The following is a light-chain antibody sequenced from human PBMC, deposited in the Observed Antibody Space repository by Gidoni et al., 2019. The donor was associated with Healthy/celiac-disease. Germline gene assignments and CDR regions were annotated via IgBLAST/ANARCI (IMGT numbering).Light chain of an antibody. CDR2: AAS. CDR3: QQLNSYPYN. V-gene: IGKV1-9*01. CDR1: PGINRY. J-gene: IGKJ2*01. Sequence: IQLTQSQSFMSASVGDRVTITCRASPGINRYLAWYQQKPGKDPTLLIYAASTLQSGFPSRFSGSGSGTEFTLTISSLNPEDFATYYCQQLNSYPYNFXQXTKLEIK.